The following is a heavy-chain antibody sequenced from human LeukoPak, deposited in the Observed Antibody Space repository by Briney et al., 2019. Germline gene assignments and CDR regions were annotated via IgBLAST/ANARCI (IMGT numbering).Heavy chain of an antibody. CDR3: AKSVRRAFDI. CDR1: GFTFSHYD. D-gene: IGHD6-6*01. J-gene: IGHJ3*02. Sequence: PGGSLRLSCAASGFTFSHYDMTWVCQAPGKGLEWVSGIITSGTNTYYADSVKGRFTISRDNSRNTLYLQMNSLRAQDTALYYCAKSVRRAFDIWGQGTMVTVPS. CDR2: IITSGTNT. V-gene: IGHV3-23*01.